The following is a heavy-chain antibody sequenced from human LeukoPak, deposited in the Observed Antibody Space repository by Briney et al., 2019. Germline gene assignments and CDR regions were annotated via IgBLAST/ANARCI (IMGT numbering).Heavy chain of an antibody. Sequence: KPSETLSLTCTVSGGSISSYYWNWIRQPPGKGLEWIGYIYYSGSTNYNPSFKSRVTISLDTSKNQFSLKLSSVTAADTAVYYCAGPSSAYEYWGQGILVTVSS. CDR2: IYYSGST. J-gene: IGHJ4*02. CDR1: GGSISSYY. V-gene: IGHV4-59*01. CDR3: AGPSSAYEY. D-gene: IGHD2-15*01.